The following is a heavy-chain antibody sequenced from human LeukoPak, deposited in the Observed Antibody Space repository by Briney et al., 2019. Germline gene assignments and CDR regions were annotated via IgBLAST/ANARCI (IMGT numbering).Heavy chain of an antibody. CDR2: IRYDGSNK. D-gene: IGHD2-2*01. J-gene: IGHJ6*03. CDR3: AKAMDDIVVVPAAATYYYYYYMDV. CDR1: GFTFSSYG. V-gene: IGHV3-30*02. Sequence: GGSLRLSCAASGFTFSSYGMHWVRQAPGKGLEWVAFIRYDGSNKYYADSVKGRFTISRDNSKNTLYLQMNSLRAEDTAAYYCAKAMDDIVVVPAAATYYYYYYMDVWGKGTTVTVSS.